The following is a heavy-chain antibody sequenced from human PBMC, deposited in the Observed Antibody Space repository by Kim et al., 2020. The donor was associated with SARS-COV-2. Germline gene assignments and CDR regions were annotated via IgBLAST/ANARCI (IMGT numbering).Heavy chain of an antibody. CDR2: IWYDGSNK. Sequence: GGSLRLSCAASGFTFSSYGMHWVRQAPGKGLEWVAVIWYDGSNKYYADSVKGRFTISRDNSKNTLYLQMNSLRAEDTAVYYCARDRQYYGSGSYYMGSLDYWGQGTLVTVSS. D-gene: IGHD3-10*01. CDR1: GFTFSSYG. CDR3: ARDRQYYGSGSYYMGSLDY. V-gene: IGHV3-33*01. J-gene: IGHJ4*02.